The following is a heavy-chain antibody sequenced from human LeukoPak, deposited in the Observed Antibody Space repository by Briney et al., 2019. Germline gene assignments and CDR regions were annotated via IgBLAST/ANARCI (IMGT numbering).Heavy chain of an antibody. CDR3: ASGIAVAGTFDY. CDR2: IKQDGSEK. D-gene: IGHD6-19*01. Sequence: GGSLRLSCAASRFTFSSYWMNWVRQAPGKGLEWVANIKQDGSEKYYVDSVKGRFTISRDNAKNSLYLQMNSLRAEDTAVYYCASGIAVAGTFDYWGQGTLVTVSS. CDR1: RFTFSSYW. V-gene: IGHV3-7*01. J-gene: IGHJ4*02.